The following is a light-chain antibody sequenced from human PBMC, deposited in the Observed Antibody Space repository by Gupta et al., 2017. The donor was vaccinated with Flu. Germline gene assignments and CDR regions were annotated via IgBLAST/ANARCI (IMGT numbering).Light chain of an antibody. J-gene: IGKJ2*01. CDR3: RHHNTSPFN. CDR1: QGISND. V-gene: IGKV1-17*01. Sequence: EIQMTQSPSYLSASVGDRITIPCRASQGISNDLGWYQQKPGEAPQRLIFAASRLQTGVPSRFSGSGSGTEFTLTIISRQPEDFATYYCRHHNTSPFNFGQGTKLEIK. CDR2: AAS.